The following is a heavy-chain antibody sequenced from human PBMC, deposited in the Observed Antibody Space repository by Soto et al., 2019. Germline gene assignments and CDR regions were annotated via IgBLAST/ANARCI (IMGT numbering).Heavy chain of an antibody. Sequence: GGSLRLSWAASGFTFTSHAMHWVRQTPGKGLEWVAAISYDEIDKKYASSVKGRFTVSRDNVKNTLSLKMNRLTPEDTAVYYCAKDSGYQLPDNYFYYGLDVWGHGTTVPVSS. D-gene: IGHD2-2*01. J-gene: IGHJ6*01. CDR2: ISYDEIDK. CDR1: GFTFTSHA. V-gene: IGHV3-30*18. CDR3: AKDSGYQLPDNYFYYGLDV.